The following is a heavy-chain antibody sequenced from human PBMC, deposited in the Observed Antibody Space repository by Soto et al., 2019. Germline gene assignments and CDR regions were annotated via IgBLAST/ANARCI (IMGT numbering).Heavy chain of an antibody. CDR2: ISYSGTT. J-gene: IGHJ4*02. Sequence: QVQLQESGPGLVNPSQTLSLTCTVSGGSITSDTYYWTWIRQHPDKGLEWIGYISYSGTTYYTPSLKSRVTMSVDTSENHFSLKLTSVTPADTAVYYCATSLGGWYFDSWGQGTLVTVSS. CDR3: ATSLGGWYFDS. CDR1: GGSITSDTYY. V-gene: IGHV4-31*03. D-gene: IGHD6-19*01.